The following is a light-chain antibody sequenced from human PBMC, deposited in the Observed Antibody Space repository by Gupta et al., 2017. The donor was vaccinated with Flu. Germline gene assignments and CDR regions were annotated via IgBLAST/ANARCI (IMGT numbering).Light chain of an antibody. Sequence: ESGALSCRASQGGQSYRAWYQKKPGQAPRPLIYDAANRATGIPARFSGSGSCTDFTLTISSLEPEDFAFYYCQQRKNWPLITFGQGTRLEIK. CDR2: DAA. CDR3: QQRKNWPLIT. J-gene: IGKJ5*01. CDR1: QGGQSY. V-gene: IGKV3-11*01.